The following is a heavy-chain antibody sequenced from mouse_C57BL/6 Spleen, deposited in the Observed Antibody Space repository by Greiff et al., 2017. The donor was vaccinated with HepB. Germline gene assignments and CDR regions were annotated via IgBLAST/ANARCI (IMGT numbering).Heavy chain of an antibody. Sequence: QVQLQQSGAELARPGASVKLSCKASGYTFTSYGISWVKQRTGQGLEWIGEIYPRSGNTYYNEKFKGKATLTADKSSSTAYMELRSLTSEDSAVYFCARWTGTFWFAYWGQGTLVTVSA. J-gene: IGHJ3*01. CDR3: ARWTGTFWFAY. CDR1: GYTFTSYG. V-gene: IGHV1-81*01. D-gene: IGHD4-1*01. CDR2: IYPRSGNT.